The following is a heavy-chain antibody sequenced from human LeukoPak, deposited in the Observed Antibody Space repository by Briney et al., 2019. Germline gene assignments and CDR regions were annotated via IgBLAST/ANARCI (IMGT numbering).Heavy chain of an antibody. CDR2: IYYSGST. CDR1: GGSISSSSYY. J-gene: IGHJ5*02. Sequence: SETLSLTCTVSGGSISSSSYYWGWIRQPPGKGLEWIGSIYYSGSTYYNPSLKSRVTISVDTSKNQFSLKLNSVTAADMALYYCAKGARFLEWLSWFDPWGQGTLVTVSS. V-gene: IGHV4-39*07. CDR3: AKGARFLEWLSWFDP. D-gene: IGHD3-3*01.